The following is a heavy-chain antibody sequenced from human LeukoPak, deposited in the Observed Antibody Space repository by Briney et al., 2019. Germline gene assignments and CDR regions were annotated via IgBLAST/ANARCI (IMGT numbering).Heavy chain of an antibody. D-gene: IGHD3-22*01. CDR3: ARTYYDRTVYYYAFDI. J-gene: IGHJ3*02. CDR1: GFTFSRYS. V-gene: IGHV3-48*02. Sequence: GGSLRLSCAASGFTFSRYSMNWVRQAPGKGLEWVSYISSSGTTIYYADSVQGRFTVSRDNAKNSLYLQMNSLRDEDTAVYYCARTYYDRTVYYYAFDIWGQGTLVTVSS. CDR2: ISSSGTTI.